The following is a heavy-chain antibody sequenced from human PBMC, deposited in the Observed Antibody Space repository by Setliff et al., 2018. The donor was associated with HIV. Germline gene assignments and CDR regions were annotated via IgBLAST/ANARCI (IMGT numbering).Heavy chain of an antibody. V-gene: IGHV1-18*04. Sequence: ASVKVSCKASGYNFIDYNFIWVRQAPGQGLEWMGWISAYSGDINYSQKFQGRVTMTKDTSTSTAYMELRSLRSDDTAIYYCARGSEDNVWFDPWGQGTLVTVTS. D-gene: IGHD3-10*01. J-gene: IGHJ5*02. CDR2: ISAYSGDI. CDR1: GYNFIDYN. CDR3: ARGSEDNVWFDP.